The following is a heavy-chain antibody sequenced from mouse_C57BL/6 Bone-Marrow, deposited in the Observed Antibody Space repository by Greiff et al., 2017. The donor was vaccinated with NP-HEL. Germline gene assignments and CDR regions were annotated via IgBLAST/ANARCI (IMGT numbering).Heavy chain of an antibody. Sequence: EVQLQESGAELVRPGSSVKMSCKTSGYTFTCYGINWVKQRSGQGLAWIGYFYIGIGYTEYNVKFKGKATLTSDLSSSTAYMQLSSLTSEASAIFCCARQGTGEGYLDVRGRGKTVTLTA. CDR1: GYTFTCYG. D-gene: IGHD3-3*01. V-gene: IGHV1-58*01. CDR2: FYIGIGYT. CDR3: ARQGTGEGYLDV. J-gene: IGHJ1*03.